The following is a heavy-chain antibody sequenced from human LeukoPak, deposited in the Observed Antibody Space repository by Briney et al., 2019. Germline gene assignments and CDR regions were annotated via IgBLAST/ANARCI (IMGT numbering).Heavy chain of an antibody. J-gene: IGHJ1*01. CDR3: ARQLAVAGREPQH. Sequence: SETLSLTCTVSGGSISSSSYYWGWIRQPPGKGLEWIGSIYYSGSTHYNPSLKSRVTISVDTSKNQFSLKLSSVTAADTAVYYCARQLAVAGREPQHWGQGTLVTVSP. CDR1: GGSISSSSYY. V-gene: IGHV4-39*01. D-gene: IGHD6-19*01. CDR2: IYYSGST.